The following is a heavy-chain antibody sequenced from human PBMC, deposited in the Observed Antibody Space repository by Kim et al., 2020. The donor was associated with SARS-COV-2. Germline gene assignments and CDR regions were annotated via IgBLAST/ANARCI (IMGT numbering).Heavy chain of an antibody. V-gene: IGHV4-59*11. CDR1: GAYIATHY. J-gene: IGHJ1*01. D-gene: IGHD2-15*01. CDR2: VYNNGSA. CDR3: VCEGHFDGGSVFLHF. Sequence: SETLSLTCSVSGAYIATHYWNWIRQPQRTGLEWVGNVYNNGSASSNHSLTRRVPLSVKTSTRQFSLQLTSVTATDTATYYCVCEGHFDGGSVFLHFWCQG.